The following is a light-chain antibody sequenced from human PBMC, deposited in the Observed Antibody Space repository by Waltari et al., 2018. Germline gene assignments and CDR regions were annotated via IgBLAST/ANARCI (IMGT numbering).Light chain of an antibody. CDR3: QQYFGIPIT. J-gene: IGKJ5*01. V-gene: IGKV1-NL1*01. CDR2: GAS. CDR1: QGISSS. Sequence: DIQMTQSPSSLPASLGDRVTLTCRASQGISSSLAWYQKKVGEAPKLLLYGASRLESGVPSRFSGSGSGTVYTLTISSLQPEDFATYYCQQYFGIPITFGQGTRLE.